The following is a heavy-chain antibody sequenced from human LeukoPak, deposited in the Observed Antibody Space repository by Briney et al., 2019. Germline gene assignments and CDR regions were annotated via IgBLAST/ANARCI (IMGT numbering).Heavy chain of an antibody. Sequence: GGSLRLSCAASGFTFSDYSMNWVRQAPGKGLEWISYIGGRGDGISYADSVKGRFIVSRDNAKNSLFLQMNRLRGEDTAIYFCAREIPGRIAANCWGQGTLVTVSS. CDR3: AREIPGRIAANC. D-gene: IGHD2-15*01. CDR1: GFTFSDYS. V-gene: IGHV3-48*01. CDR2: IGGRGDGI. J-gene: IGHJ4*02.